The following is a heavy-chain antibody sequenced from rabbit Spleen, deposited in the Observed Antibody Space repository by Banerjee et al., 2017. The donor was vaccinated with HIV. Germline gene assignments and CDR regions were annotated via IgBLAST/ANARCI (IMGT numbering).Heavy chain of an antibody. J-gene: IGHJ4*01. CDR1: GFSFSSNYY. CDR2: IYAGSSGST. Sequence: QSLEESGGDLVKPGASLTLTCTASGFSFSSNYYMCWVRQAPGKGLECIACIYAGSSGSTYYANWAKGRFTISKASSTTVTLQMTSLTVADTATYFCARGSATMTMVITGYYLNLWGQGTLVTVS. CDR3: ARGSATMTMVITGYYLNL. V-gene: IGHV1S40*01. D-gene: IGHD2-1*01.